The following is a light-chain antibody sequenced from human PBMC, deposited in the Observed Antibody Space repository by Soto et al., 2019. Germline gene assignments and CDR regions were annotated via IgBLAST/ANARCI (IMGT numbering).Light chain of an antibody. CDR1: GSDVGAYTY. Sequence: LTPPASLSGSPGQSITISRSGTGSDVGAYTYVSWYQQHPAKDPKIISYDVSNRPSGVSDRFSGSKSGNAASLTISGLQAEDEADYYCYSYTSSSSYVFGSGTKVTVL. CDR2: DVS. V-gene: IGLV2-14*01. CDR3: YSYTSSSSYV. J-gene: IGLJ1*01.